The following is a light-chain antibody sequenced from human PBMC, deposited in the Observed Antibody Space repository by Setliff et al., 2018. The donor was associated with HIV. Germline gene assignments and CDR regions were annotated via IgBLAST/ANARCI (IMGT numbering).Light chain of an antibody. Sequence: QSVLTQSPSASGTPGQRVTISCSGGSSNIGSHPVYWYLQFPGTAPKLLICRDNQRPSGVPDRFSGSKSGTSASLAISGLRSEDEADYYCAAWDASVSGVLFGGGTKVTVL. CDR3: AAWDASVSGVL. CDR1: SSNIGSHP. V-gene: IGLV1-47*01. CDR2: RDN. J-gene: IGLJ2*01.